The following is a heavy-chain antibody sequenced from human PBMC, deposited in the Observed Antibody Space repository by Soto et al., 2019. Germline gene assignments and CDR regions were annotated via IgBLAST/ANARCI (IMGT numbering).Heavy chain of an antibody. Sequence: GESLKISCKDSGYRFTNSWITWVRQMPGKGLEWMGRIDPSDSYTNYSPSFQGHVTISVDKSISTAYLQWSSLKASDTAIYYCARLGYGYYFDYWGQGTLVTVSS. CDR2: IDPSDSYT. V-gene: IGHV5-10-1*01. CDR3: ARLGYGYYFDY. D-gene: IGHD1-1*01. CDR1: GYRFTNSW. J-gene: IGHJ4*02.